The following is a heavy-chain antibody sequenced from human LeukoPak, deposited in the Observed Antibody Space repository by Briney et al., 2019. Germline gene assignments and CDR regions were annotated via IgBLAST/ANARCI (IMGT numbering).Heavy chain of an antibody. Sequence: ASVKVSCKASGYTFTAYYMHWVRQAPGQGLEWMGWINPNSGGTNYAQNFQGRVTMTRDTSISTAYMELTRLTSDDTAVDYCARGQDILTGHGFDIWGQGTMVTVSS. J-gene: IGHJ3*02. V-gene: IGHV1-2*02. CDR1: GYTFTAYY. CDR3: ARGQDILTGHGFDI. CDR2: INPNSGGT. D-gene: IGHD3-9*01.